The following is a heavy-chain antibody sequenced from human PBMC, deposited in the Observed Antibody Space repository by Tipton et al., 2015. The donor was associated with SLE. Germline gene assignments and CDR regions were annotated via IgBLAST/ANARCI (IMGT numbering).Heavy chain of an antibody. CDR2: IYTGGRT. J-gene: IGHJ4*02. Sequence: TLSLTCTVSGGSIIGYCWSWIRQPAGKGPEWIGRIYTGGRTIHNPSLNSRVTMSLDTSKSQFSLKLTSVTAADTAVYYCARDWGGEALDFWGQGTLVTVSS. V-gene: IGHV4-4*07. CDR1: GGSIIGYC. D-gene: IGHD2-21*01. CDR3: ARDWGGEALDF.